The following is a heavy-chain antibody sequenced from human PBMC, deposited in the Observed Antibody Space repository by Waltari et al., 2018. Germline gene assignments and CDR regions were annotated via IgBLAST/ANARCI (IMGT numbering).Heavy chain of an antibody. CDR1: GYTLTELS. V-gene: IGHV1-24*01. Sequence: QVQLVQSGAEVKKPGASVKVSCKVSGYTLTELSMHWVRQAPGTGLEWMGGCDPEDGETIYAQKFQGRVTMTEDTSTDTAYMELSSLRSEDTAVYYWATDHLRLYLHYYGSGSYAFDIWGQGTMVTVSS. CDR3: ATDHLRLYLHYYGSGSYAFDI. J-gene: IGHJ3*02. D-gene: IGHD3-10*01. CDR2: CDPEDGET.